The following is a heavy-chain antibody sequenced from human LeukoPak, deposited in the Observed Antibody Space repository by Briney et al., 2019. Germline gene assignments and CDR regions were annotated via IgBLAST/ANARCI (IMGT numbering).Heavy chain of an antibody. J-gene: IGHJ3*02. CDR3: ARKANYYDSSGSMDDAFDI. CDR1: GGTFSSYA. CDR2: IIPIFGTA. V-gene: IGHV1-69*13. Sequence: GASVKVSCKASGGTFSSYAISWVRQAPGQGLEWMGGIIPIFGTANYAQKFQGRVTITADESTSTAYMELSSLRSEDTAVYYCARKANYYDSSGSMDDAFDIWGQGTMVTVSS. D-gene: IGHD3-22*01.